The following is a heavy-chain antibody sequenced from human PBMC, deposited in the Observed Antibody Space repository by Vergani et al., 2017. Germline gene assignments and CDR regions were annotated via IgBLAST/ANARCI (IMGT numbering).Heavy chain of an antibody. Sequence: QVQLVESGGGVVQPGRSLRLSCAASGFTFSSYAMHWVRQAPGKGLEWVAVISYDGSNKYYADSVKGRFTISRDNSKNTLYLQMKSLRAEDTAVYYCARAEDYGDSPPAQLDYWGQGTLVTVSS. CDR2: ISYDGSNK. D-gene: IGHD4-17*01. CDR1: GFTFSSYA. V-gene: IGHV3-30-3*01. CDR3: ARAEDYGDSPPAQLDY. J-gene: IGHJ4*02.